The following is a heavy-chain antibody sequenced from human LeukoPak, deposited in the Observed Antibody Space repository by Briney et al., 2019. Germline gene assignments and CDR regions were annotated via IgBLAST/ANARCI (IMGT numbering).Heavy chain of an antibody. D-gene: IGHD5-12*01. CDR1: GFTFSNYW. Sequence: GGSLRLSCAAAGFTFSNYWMTWVRQAPGKGLEWVANINQDGSKEYYMDSVKARFTISRDNAKNSLSLQMNSLRAEDTAVYYCVRDGGVSGYDLLDYWGQGTLVTVSS. CDR2: INQDGSKE. CDR3: VRDGGVSGYDLLDY. J-gene: IGHJ4*02. V-gene: IGHV3-7*01.